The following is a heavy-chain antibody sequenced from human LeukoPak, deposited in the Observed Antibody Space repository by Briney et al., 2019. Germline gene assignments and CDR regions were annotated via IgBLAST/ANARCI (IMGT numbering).Heavy chain of an antibody. CDR1: GYIFSNYG. V-gene: IGHV1-18*01. CDR2: ISGHSGNT. CDR3: ARDFAWGSGGAPIDDNWLDP. D-gene: IGHD7-27*01. J-gene: IGHJ5*02. Sequence: EASVKVSCKASGYIFSNYGITWVRQAPGHGLEWMGWISGHSGNTNYAQKFQDRATMTTDTSTSTAYMELRSLRFDDTAVYYCARDFAWGSGGAPIDDNWLDPWGQGILVTVSS.